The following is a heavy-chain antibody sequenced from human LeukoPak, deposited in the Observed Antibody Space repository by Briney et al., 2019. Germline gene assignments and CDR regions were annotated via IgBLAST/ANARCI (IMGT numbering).Heavy chain of an antibody. Sequence: PGGSLRLSCAASGFTFSSCAMSWVRQAPGKGLEWVSAISGSGGRPYYADSVKGRFTISRDNSKNTLYLQMNSLRAEDTAVYYCARHPEPGYCSSTCCHESYFDYWGQGTLVTVSS. CDR3: ARHPEPGYCSSTCCHESYFDY. V-gene: IGHV3-23*01. D-gene: IGHD2-2*01. CDR2: ISGSGGRP. CDR1: GFTFSSCA. J-gene: IGHJ4*02.